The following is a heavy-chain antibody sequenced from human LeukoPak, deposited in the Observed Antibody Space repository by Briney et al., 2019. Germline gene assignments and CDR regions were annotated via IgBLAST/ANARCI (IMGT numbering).Heavy chain of an antibody. D-gene: IGHD3-22*01. J-gene: IGHJ4*02. Sequence: SQTLSLTCAISGDSVSSKSAGWNWIRQSPSRGLEWLGRTYYRSKWYNDFGPSVRNRISINPDTSKNQFSLKLSSVTAADTAVYYCARVSQHYYDSSGYYYYFDYWGQGTLVTVSS. V-gene: IGHV6-1*01. CDR2: TYYRSKWYN. CDR1: GDSVSSKSAG. CDR3: ARVSQHYYDSSGYYYYFDY.